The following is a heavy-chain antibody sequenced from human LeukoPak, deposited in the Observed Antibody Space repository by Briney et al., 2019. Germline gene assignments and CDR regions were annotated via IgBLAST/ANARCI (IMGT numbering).Heavy chain of an antibody. V-gene: IGHV4-59*01. CDR3: ARGSGRHDY. CDR1: GGSISSYY. D-gene: IGHD1-26*01. CDR2: IYYSGST. Sequence: SETLPLTCTVSGGSISSYYWSWIRQPPGKGLEWIGYIYYSGSTKHNPSLKSRVTISVDTSKNQFSLKLSSVTAADTAVCYCARGSGRHDYWGQGTLVTVSS. J-gene: IGHJ4*02.